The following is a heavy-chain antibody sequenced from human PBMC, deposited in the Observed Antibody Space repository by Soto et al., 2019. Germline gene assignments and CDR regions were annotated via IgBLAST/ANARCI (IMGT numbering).Heavy chain of an antibody. V-gene: IGHV1-46*01. CDR3: ERIDISSNWGGT. D-gene: IGHD6-13*01. CDR2: INPSGGNT. CDR1: GYTFTDYY. J-gene: IGHJ5*02. Sequence: QVQLVQSGAEVKKPGASVKVSCKASGYTFTDYYMHWVRQAPGQGLGWMGVINPSGGNTNYAQKSQGRVTMTTDTSTTTVYMELSSLRSEDTAVYYCERIDISSNWGGTWGQGTLVTVSS.